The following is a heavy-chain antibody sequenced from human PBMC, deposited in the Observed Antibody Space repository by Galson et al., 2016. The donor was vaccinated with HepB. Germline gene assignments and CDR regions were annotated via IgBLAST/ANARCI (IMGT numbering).Heavy chain of an antibody. CDR3: AKTIFGVVDALDI. J-gene: IGHJ3*02. V-gene: IGHV3-23*01. D-gene: IGHD3-3*01. CDR2: ITSSGGST. CDR1: GFSFRDYA. Sequence: SLRLSCAASGFSFRDYAMTWVRQAPGKGLEWVSAITSSGGSTYFADSVKGRFSISRDNSKNTVNLQMSSLRVEDTAVYYCAKTIFGVVDALDIWGQGTMVTVSP.